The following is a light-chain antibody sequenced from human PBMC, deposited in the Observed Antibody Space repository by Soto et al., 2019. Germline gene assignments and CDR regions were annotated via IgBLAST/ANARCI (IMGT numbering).Light chain of an antibody. J-gene: IGKJ4*01. Sequence: EIVLTQSPATLSLSPGERATLSCRASQSVSSYLAWYQQKPGQAPRLLIYDASNRATGIPARFSGSGSGTDFTLTINSLEPEDFAVYYCQQRSNWLTFGGGTKVESK. CDR1: QSVSSY. CDR3: QQRSNWLT. CDR2: DAS. V-gene: IGKV3-11*01.